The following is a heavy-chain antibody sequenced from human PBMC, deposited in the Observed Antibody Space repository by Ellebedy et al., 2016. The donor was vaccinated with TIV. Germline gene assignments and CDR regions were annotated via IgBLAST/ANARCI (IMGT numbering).Heavy chain of an antibody. CDR2: INHSGST. J-gene: IGHJ4*02. V-gene: IGHV4-59*01. D-gene: IGHD5-18*01. Sequence: SETLSLTCAVSGGSISSYCWSWIRQSPGKGLEWIGYINHSGSTNYNPSLKTRVTISVDTSKNQFSLKLSSVTAADTAVYYCARGDTPMAPSTYWGQGTLVTVSS. CDR1: GGSISSYC. CDR3: ARGDTPMAPSTY.